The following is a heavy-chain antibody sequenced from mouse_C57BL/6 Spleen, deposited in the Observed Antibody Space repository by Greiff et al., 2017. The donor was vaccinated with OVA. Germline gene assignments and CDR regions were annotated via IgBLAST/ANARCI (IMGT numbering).Heavy chain of an antibody. CDR2: IDPTSGGP. J-gene: IGHJ2*01. Sequence: QVQLQQPGAELVKPGASVKLSCKASGYTFTSYWMHWVKQRPGRGLEWIGRIDPTSGGPTYNEKFKSKATLTVDKPSSTAYMQLSSLTSEDSAVYYCASNWDAFDYWGQGTTLTVSS. V-gene: IGHV1-72*01. D-gene: IGHD4-1*01. CDR3: ASNWDAFDY. CDR1: GYTFTSYW.